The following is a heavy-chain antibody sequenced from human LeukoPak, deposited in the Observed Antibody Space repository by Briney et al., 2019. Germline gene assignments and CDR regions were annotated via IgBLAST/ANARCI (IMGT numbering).Heavy chain of an antibody. CDR3: ARGHPIVVVPAALEQGDAFDI. CDR2: INTNTGNP. V-gene: IGHV7-4-1*02. Sequence: ASVKVSCKASGYTFTSYAMNWVRQAPGQGLEWMGWINTNTGNPTYAQGFTGRFVFSLDTSVSTAYLQISSLKAEDTAVYYCARGHPIVVVPAALEQGDAFDIWGQGTMVTVSS. CDR1: GYTFTSYA. D-gene: IGHD2-2*01. J-gene: IGHJ3*02.